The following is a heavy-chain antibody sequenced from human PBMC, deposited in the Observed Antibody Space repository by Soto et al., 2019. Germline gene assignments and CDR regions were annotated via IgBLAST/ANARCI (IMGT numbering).Heavy chain of an antibody. V-gene: IGHV3-72*01. CDR3: AREDYDILTGYYRVVYYYYMDV. D-gene: IGHD3-9*01. J-gene: IGHJ6*03. CDR2: TRNKANSYTT. Sequence: GGSLRLSCAASGFTFSDHYMDWVRQAPGKGLEWVGRTRNKANSYTTEYAASVKGRFTISRDDSKNSLYLQMNSLKTEDTAVYYCAREDYDILTGYYRVVYYYYMDVWGKGTTVTVSS. CDR1: GFTFSDHY.